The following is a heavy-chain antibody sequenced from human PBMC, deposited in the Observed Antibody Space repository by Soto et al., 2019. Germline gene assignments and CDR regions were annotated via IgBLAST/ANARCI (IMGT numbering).Heavy chain of an antibody. CDR2: INHSGST. V-gene: IGHV4-34*01. CDR3: ERGEVGGTTACDI. D-gene: IGHD1-26*01. CDR1: SGSFSFYY. Sequence: SETLSLTCAVYSGSFSFYYWSWIRQPPGKGLEWIGEINHSGSTNYNPSLKSRVTISVDTSKNQFSLRLSSVTAADTAIYYCERGEVGGTTACDIWGQGTMVTVSS. J-gene: IGHJ3*02.